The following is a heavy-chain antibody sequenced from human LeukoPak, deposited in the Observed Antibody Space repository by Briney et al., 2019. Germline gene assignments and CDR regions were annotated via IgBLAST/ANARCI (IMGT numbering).Heavy chain of an antibody. CDR2: INPSGGST. D-gene: IGHD3-10*01. CDR3: ARDMDYYGSGSYYSNWFDP. J-gene: IGHJ5*02. Sequence: GASVKVSCTASGYTFTSYYMHWVRQPPGQGLEWMGIINPSGGSTSYAQKFQGRGTMTRDTSTSTVYMELSSLRSEDTAVYYCARDMDYYGSGSYYSNWFDPWGQGTLVTVSS. CDR1: GYTFTSYY. V-gene: IGHV1-46*01.